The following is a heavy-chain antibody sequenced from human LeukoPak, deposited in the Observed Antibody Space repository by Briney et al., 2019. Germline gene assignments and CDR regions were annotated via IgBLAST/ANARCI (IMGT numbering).Heavy chain of an antibody. J-gene: IGHJ4*02. D-gene: IGHD4-17*01. Sequence: PGRSLRLSCAASGLTFSDYYMHWVRQAPGKGLEWVAFIRYDGSNKYYADSVKGRFTISGDNSKNTLYLQMNSLRAEDTAVYYCAKTHLWGDYVVSTSFDYWGQGTLVTVSS. CDR3: AKTHLWGDYVVSTSFDY. V-gene: IGHV3-30*02. CDR2: IRYDGSNK. CDR1: GLTFSDYY.